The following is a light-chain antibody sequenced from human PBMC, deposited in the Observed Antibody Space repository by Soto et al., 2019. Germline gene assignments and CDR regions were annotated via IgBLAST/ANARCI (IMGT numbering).Light chain of an antibody. J-gene: IGKJ4*01. CDR2: GAS. CDR3: QQYNNWPLT. CDR1: QSVSSN. Sequence: EIVMTQSPATLSVSPGERATLSCRASQSVSSNLAWYQQKPGQAPRLLIYGASTRATGMPARFSGSGSGTEFTLTISSLQSEDFAVYYCQQYNNWPLTFGGGTRWIS. V-gene: IGKV3-15*01.